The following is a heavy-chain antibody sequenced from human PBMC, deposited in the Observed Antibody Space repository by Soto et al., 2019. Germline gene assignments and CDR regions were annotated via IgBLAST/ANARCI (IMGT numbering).Heavy chain of an antibody. CDR1: GYTFTSYA. CDR3: ARDPLIVAKKIQPGYYYYGMDV. V-gene: IGHV1-3*01. Sequence: ASVKVSCKASGYTFTSYAMHWVRQAPGQRLEWMGWINAGNGNTKYSQKFQGRVTITRDTSASTAYMELSSLRSEYTAVYYCARDPLIVAKKIQPGYYYYGMDVWGQGTTVTVSS. D-gene: IGHD5-12*01. CDR2: INAGNGNT. J-gene: IGHJ6*02.